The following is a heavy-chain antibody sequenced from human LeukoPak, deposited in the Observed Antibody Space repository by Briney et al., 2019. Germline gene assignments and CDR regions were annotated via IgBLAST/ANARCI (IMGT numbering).Heavy chain of an antibody. Sequence: PGGSLRLSCAASGFTVSSNYMSWVRQAPGKGLEWVSVIYSGGSTYYADSVKGRFTISRDNSKSTLYLQMNSLRAEDTALYYCSRAVAGTTPFAYWGQGTLVTVSS. J-gene: IGHJ4*02. V-gene: IGHV3-53*01. CDR3: SRAVAGTTPFAY. CDR1: GFTVSSNY. CDR2: IYSGGST. D-gene: IGHD1-1*01.